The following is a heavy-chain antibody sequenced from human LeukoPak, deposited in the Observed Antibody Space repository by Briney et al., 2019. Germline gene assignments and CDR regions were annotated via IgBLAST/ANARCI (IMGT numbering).Heavy chain of an antibody. Sequence: SETLSLTCAVYGGSFSGYYWSWIRQPPGKGLEWIGYIYYSGSTYYNPSLKSRVTISVDTSKNQFSLKLSSVTAADTAVYYCAVSGVGDLLRYFDWLSWHAFDIWGQGTMVTVSS. CDR2: IYYSGST. J-gene: IGHJ3*02. V-gene: IGHV4-30-4*01. CDR3: AVSGVGDLLRYFDWLSWHAFDI. D-gene: IGHD3-9*01. CDR1: GGSFSGYY.